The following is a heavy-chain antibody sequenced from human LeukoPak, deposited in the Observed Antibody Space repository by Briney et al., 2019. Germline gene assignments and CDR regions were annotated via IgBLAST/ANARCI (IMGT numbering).Heavy chain of an antibody. CDR2: IVVGSANT. J-gene: IGHJ4*02. D-gene: IGHD3-22*01. Sequence: SVKVSCKASGFTFASSAVQWVRQARGQRLEWIGWIVVGSANTKYAQKFQERVTITRDMSTGTAYMELRSLRSDDTAIYCCARNYDSTKDGNDYWGQGTLVTVSS. CDR3: ARNYDSTKDGNDY. CDR1: GFTFASSA. V-gene: IGHV1-58*01.